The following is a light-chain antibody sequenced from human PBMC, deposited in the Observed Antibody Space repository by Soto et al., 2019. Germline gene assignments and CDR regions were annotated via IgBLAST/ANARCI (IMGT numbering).Light chain of an antibody. CDR1: QSITTY. Sequence: DIQMTQSPSSLSASVGDRVTITCRASQSITTYLNWYQQRPGKAPKLLIFGASSLETGVPSRFSGSGSGTDFTLTISRLEPEDFGTYFCQQSYSTLLTFGGGTKVEI. CDR2: GAS. CDR3: QQSYSTLLT. V-gene: IGKV1-39*01. J-gene: IGKJ4*01.